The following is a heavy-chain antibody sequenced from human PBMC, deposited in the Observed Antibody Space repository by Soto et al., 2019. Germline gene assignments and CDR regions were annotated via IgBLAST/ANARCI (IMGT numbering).Heavy chain of an antibody. CDR3: ASGQQLVRNY. V-gene: IGHV4-30-2*01. CDR1: GGSISSGGYS. J-gene: IGHJ4*02. Sequence: QLQLQESGSGLVKPSQTLSLTCAVSGGSISSGGYSWSWIRQPPGKGLEWIGYIYHSGSTYYNPSLEGRVPITVARSKNPCSLKLSSVTAADTAVYYCASGQQLVRNYWGQGTLVTVSS. CDR2: IYHSGST. D-gene: IGHD6-13*01.